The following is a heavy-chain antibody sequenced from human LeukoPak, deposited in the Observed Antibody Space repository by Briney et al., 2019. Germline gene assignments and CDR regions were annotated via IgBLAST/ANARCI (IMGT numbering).Heavy chain of an antibody. D-gene: IGHD2-21*02. CDR3: ARGGHIVVVTAIGDY. Sequence: GGSLRLSCAASGFTFTTYGMHWVRQAPGKGLEWVADIGFDGGDKSYADSVKGRFTISRDNSKNTLYLQMNSLRAEDTAVYYCARGGHIVVVTAIGDYWGQGTLVTVSS. J-gene: IGHJ4*02. V-gene: IGHV3-30*02. CDR2: IGFDGGDK. CDR1: GFTFTTYG.